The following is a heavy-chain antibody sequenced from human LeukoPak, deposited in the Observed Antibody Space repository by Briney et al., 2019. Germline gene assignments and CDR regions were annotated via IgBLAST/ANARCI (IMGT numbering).Heavy chain of an antibody. D-gene: IGHD1-7*01. CDR3: ARAKTGTTWGNIFDM. V-gene: IGHV4-59*01. CDR1: GGSISSYY. J-gene: IGHJ3*02. CDR2: IYYSGTT. Sequence: PSETLSLTCTVSGGSISSYYWSWIRQPPGKGLEWIGYIYYSGTTNYNPSLKSRVTISVDTSKNQFSLKLSSVTAADTAICYCARAKTGTTWGNIFDMWGQGTMVTVSS.